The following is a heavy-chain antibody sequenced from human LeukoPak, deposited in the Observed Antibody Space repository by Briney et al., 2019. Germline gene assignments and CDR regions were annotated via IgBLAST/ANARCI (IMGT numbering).Heavy chain of an antibody. Sequence: ASVKVSCKASGYTFTGYYMHWVRQAPGQGLEWMGWINPNSGGTNYAQKFQGRVTMTRNTSISTAYMELSSLRSEDTAVYYCARGGDWYSSSWPNYWGQGTLVTVSS. CDR2: INPNSGGT. D-gene: IGHD6-13*01. CDR1: GYTFTGYY. CDR3: ARGGDWYSSSWPNY. V-gene: IGHV1-2*02. J-gene: IGHJ4*02.